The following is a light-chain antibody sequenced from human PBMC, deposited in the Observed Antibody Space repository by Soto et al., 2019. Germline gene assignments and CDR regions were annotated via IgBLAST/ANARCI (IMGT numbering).Light chain of an antibody. Sequence: QSVMTHPPSVSTAPGDKFTISFSGSISNIGGNSVSWYQQLPGTAPKLLIYDDNKRPSGIPDRFSGSKSGTSATLGITGFKTGDEADYYCGSWDSSMSAYVFGTWTKVPVL. V-gene: IGLV1-51*01. CDR3: GSWDSSMSAYV. CDR2: DDN. J-gene: IGLJ1*01. CDR1: ISNIGGNS.